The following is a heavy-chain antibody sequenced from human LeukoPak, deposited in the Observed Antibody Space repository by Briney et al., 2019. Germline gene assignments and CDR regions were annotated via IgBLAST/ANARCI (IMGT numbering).Heavy chain of an antibody. Sequence: PGGSLRLSCAASGFTFTSYSMSWVRQAPGKGLEWVSGTSDRGDYTYYADSVKGRFTISRDNAKNTLYLQMNSLRVEDTAVYYCVRDLPRTSGPWGQGTLVTVSS. J-gene: IGHJ5*02. V-gene: IGHV3-23*01. CDR2: TSDRGDYT. CDR3: VRDLPRTSGP. CDR1: GFTFTSYS. D-gene: IGHD3-10*01.